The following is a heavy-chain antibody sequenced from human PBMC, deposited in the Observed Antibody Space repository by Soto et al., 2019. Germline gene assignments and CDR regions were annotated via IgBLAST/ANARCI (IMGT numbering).Heavy chain of an antibody. V-gene: IGHV1-69*01. CDR1: GGTFSSYA. J-gene: IGHJ4*02. CDR3: ARGVYCRGGSCPKTRADY. Sequence: QVQLVQSGAEVKKPGSSVKVSCKASGGTFSSYAISWVRQAPGQGLEWMGGIIPIFGTANYAQKFQGRVTITADESTSTAYMELSSLRSEDTAVYYCARGVYCRGGSCPKTRADYWRQGTLVTVSS. CDR2: IIPIFGTA. D-gene: IGHD2-15*01.